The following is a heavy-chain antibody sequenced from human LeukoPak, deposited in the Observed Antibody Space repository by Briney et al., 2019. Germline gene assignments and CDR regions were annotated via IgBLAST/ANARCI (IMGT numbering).Heavy chain of an antibody. D-gene: IGHD5-18*01. V-gene: IGHV1-2*02. CDR3: ARVSTAWIQLWLLSY. CDR2: INPNSGGT. J-gene: IGHJ4*02. CDR1: GYTFTGYY. Sequence: GASVKVSCKASGYTFTGYYMHWVRQAPGQGLEWMGWINPNSGGTNYAQKFQGRVTMTRDTSISTAYMELSRLRSDDTAVYYCARVSTAWIQLWLLSYWGQGTLVTVSS.